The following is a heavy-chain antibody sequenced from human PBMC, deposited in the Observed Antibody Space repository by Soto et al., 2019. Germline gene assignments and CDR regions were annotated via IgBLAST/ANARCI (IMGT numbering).Heavy chain of an antibody. J-gene: IGHJ6*02. CDR1: GLIFSDYH. CDR2: IRRKANSDTT. CDR3: AMLGGWSGGSSGMDV. D-gene: IGHD6-19*01. Sequence: EVQLVESGGGLVQPGGSLRLSCAASGLIFSDYHMDWVRQAPGKGLEWVGRIRRKANSDTTEDAASGKGRFNISRDDSKSSLYLLMNSLKSEDTAVYYCAMLGGWSGGSSGMDVWGQRTTVTVSS. V-gene: IGHV3-72*01.